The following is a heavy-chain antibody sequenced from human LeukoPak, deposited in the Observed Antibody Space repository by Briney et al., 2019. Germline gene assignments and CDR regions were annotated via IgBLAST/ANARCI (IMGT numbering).Heavy chain of an antibody. Sequence: GGSLRLSCAASGFTFSSYSMNWVRQAPGKGLEWVSSISSSSSYIYYADSVKGRFTISRDNAKKSLYLQMNSLRAEDTAVYYCARGRDTIFGVIAPPWGQGTLVTVSS. J-gene: IGHJ5*02. V-gene: IGHV3-21*01. CDR2: ISSSSSYI. D-gene: IGHD3-3*01. CDR1: GFTFSSYS. CDR3: ARGRDTIFGVIAPP.